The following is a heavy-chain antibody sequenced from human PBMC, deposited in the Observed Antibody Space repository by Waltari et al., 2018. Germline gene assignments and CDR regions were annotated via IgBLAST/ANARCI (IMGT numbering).Heavy chain of an antibody. V-gene: IGHV3-9*01. CDR1: GFNFVDYA. CDR2: ISWNSLTT. CDR3: AKEGARRGGFEI. J-gene: IGHJ3*02. Sequence: EAHLVESGGGLVQPGRSQILTCGGSGFNFVDYAIHWFSQSTGKGVEWVSGISWNSLTTGYADSVKCRFTISRDNAKNSFFLYLSSLRLEDTALYYCAKEGARRGGFEIWGQGRMVTVSS.